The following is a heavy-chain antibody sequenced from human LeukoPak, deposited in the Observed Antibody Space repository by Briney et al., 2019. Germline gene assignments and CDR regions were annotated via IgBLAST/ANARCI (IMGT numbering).Heavy chain of an antibody. Sequence: PSETLSLTCTVSGGSISSSSYYWGWIRQPPGKGLEWIGSIYYSGSTYYNPSLKSRVTISVDTSKNQFSLKLSSVTAADTAVYYCARDLYYYGSGSLADYWGQGTLVTVSS. CDR2: IYYSGST. V-gene: IGHV4-39*07. CDR3: ARDLYYYGSGSLADY. D-gene: IGHD3-10*01. J-gene: IGHJ4*02. CDR1: GGSISSSSYY.